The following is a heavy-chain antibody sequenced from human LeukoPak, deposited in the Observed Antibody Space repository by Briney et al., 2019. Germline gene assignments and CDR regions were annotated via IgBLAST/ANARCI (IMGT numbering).Heavy chain of an antibody. V-gene: IGHV3-23*01. CDR3: AKDGSVVVAATPDY. Sequence: VGSLRLSCAASGFTFSSYAMSWVRQAPGKGLEWVSAISGSGGGTYYADSVKGRFTISRDNSKNTLYLQMNSLRAEDTAVYYCAKDGSVVVAATPDYWGQGTLVTVSS. CDR2: ISGSGGGT. D-gene: IGHD2-15*01. J-gene: IGHJ4*02. CDR1: GFTFSSYA.